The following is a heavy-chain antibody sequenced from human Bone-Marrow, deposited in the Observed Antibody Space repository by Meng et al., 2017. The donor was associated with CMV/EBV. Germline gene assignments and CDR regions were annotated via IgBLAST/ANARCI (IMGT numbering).Heavy chain of an antibody. J-gene: IGHJ4*02. CDR2: INPNSGDT. CDR1: GGTFSSYA. V-gene: IGHV1-2*02. D-gene: IGHD3-16*01. CDR3: AWGSETYYFDY. Sequence: VQLVQSGAEVKKPGSSVKVSCKASGGTFSSYAISWVRQAPGQGLEWMGWINPNSGDTNYAQNFQGRVTMTRDTSLATAYMELSSLRSDDTAVYYCAWGSETYYFDYWGQGTLVTVSS.